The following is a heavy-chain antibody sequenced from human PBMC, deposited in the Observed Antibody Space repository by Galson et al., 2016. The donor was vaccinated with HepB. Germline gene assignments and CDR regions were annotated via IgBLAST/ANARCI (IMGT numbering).Heavy chain of an antibody. J-gene: IGHJ5*02. CDR2: IDTSSTYI. D-gene: IGHD2-2*01. CDR1: GYSFTSHY. V-gene: IGHV3-21*01. CDR3: ATSNYCSKRCAAFDP. Sequence: SCKAFGYSFTSHYMNWVRQAPGKGLEWVSTIDTSSTYIYYAHSVKGRFTISRDNAKNSLYLQMSSLRAEDTAVYYCATSNYCSKRCAAFDPWGQGTLVTVSS.